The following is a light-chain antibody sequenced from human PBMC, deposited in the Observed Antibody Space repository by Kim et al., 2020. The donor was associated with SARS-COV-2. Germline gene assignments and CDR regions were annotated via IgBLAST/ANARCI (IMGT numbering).Light chain of an antibody. J-gene: IGLJ1*01. CDR3: QSYDSSLSGYV. V-gene: IGLV1-40*01. CDR1: SSNIGAGYD. Sequence: RGTISCTGGSSNIGAGYDVHWYQQLPGTAPKLLIYGNNNRPSGVPDRFSGSKSGTSASLAITGLQAEDEADYYCQSYDSSLSGYVFGTGTKVTVL. CDR2: GNN.